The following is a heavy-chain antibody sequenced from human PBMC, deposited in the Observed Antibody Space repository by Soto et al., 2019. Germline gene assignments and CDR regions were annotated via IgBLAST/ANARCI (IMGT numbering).Heavy chain of an antibody. CDR1: GFTFSSYA. J-gene: IGHJ4*02. Sequence: EVQLLESGGGLVQPGGSLRLCCAASGFTFSSYAMSWVRQAPGKGLEWVSAISGSGGSTYYADSVKGRFTISRDNSKNTLYLQMNSLRAEDTAVYYCAKTYDFWSGYYKYYFDYWGQGTLVTVSS. V-gene: IGHV3-23*01. CDR3: AKTYDFWSGYYKYYFDY. D-gene: IGHD3-3*01. CDR2: ISGSGGST.